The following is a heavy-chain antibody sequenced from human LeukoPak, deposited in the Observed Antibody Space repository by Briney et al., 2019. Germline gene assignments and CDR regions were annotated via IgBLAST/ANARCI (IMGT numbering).Heavy chain of an antibody. J-gene: IGHJ5*02. CDR1: GFTFSSYA. CDR2: ISYDGSNK. CDR3: AKGTIVVYEGFDP. D-gene: IGHD3-22*01. Sequence: GGSLRLSCAASGFTFSSYAMHWVRQAPGKGLEWVAVISYDGSNKYYADSVKGRFTISRDNSKNTLYLQMNSLRAEDTAVYYCAKGTIVVYEGFDPWGQGTLVTVSS. V-gene: IGHV3-30-3*01.